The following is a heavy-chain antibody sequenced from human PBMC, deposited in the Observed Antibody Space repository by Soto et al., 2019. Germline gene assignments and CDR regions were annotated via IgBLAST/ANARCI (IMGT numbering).Heavy chain of an antibody. V-gene: IGHV4-59*01. J-gene: IGHJ4*02. Sequence: SETLSLTCTVSGGSMISYYWSWIRQPPGRGLEWIGNIHYNGNTKYSPSLKSRVTMSVDTSKNHFSLRLISVTAADTAIYFCAREGNLGRWLQPLDFWGQGTLVTVSS. CDR3: AREGNLGRWLQPLDF. CDR2: IHYNGNT. D-gene: IGHD5-12*01. CDR1: GGSMISYY.